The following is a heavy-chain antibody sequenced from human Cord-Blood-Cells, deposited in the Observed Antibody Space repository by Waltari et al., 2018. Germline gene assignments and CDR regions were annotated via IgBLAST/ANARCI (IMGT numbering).Heavy chain of an antibody. CDR1: GYTFTSYD. CDR2: MNPNSGNT. Sequence: QVQLVQSGAEVKKPGASVKVSCKASGYTFTSYDINWVRQATGQGLEWMGWMNPNSGNTGYAQKFQGRVTITRNTSISTAYMELSSLRSEDTAVYYCARSRKEYSSSSVAFDIWGQGTMVTVSS. V-gene: IGHV1-8*03. J-gene: IGHJ3*02. CDR3: ARSRKEYSSSSVAFDI. D-gene: IGHD6-6*01.